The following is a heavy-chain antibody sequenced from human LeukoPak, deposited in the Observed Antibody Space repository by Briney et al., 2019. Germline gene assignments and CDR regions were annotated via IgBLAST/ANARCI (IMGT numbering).Heavy chain of an antibody. D-gene: IGHD5-18*01. CDR2: IYYSGST. V-gene: IGHV4-59*01. CDR3: ARGLAAMVDY. Sequence: SETLSLTCTVSGGSISSYYWSWIRQPPGKGLEWIGYIYYSGSTNYNPSLKSRVTISVDTSKNQFSLKLSSVTAADTAVYYCARGLAAMVDYWGQGTLVAVSS. J-gene: IGHJ4*02. CDR1: GGSISSYY.